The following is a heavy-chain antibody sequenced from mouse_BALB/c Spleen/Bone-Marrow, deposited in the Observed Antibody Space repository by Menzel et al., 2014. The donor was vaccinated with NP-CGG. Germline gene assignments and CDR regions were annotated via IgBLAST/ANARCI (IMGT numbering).Heavy chain of an antibody. D-gene: IGHD1-1*02. J-gene: IGHJ2*01. CDR2: IYPGDGDT. Sequence: VMLVESGAELVRPGSSLKISCKASGYAFSSYWMNWVKQRPGQGLEWIGQIYPGDGDTNYNGKFKGKATLTADKSSSTAYMQLSSVTSEDSAVYFCARSTSTMDYWGQGTTLTVSS. CDR1: GYAFSSYW. CDR3: ARSTSTMDY. V-gene: IGHV1-80*01.